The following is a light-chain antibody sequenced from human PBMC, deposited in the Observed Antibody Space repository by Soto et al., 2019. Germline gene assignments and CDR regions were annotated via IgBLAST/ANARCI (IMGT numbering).Light chain of an antibody. J-gene: IGLJ3*02. CDR1: SSNIGAGYD. CDR2: GNS. Sequence: QSVLTQPPSVSGAPGQRVTISCTGSSSNIGAGYDVHWYQQLPGTAPNLLIYGNSNRPSGAPDRFSGSKSGTSASLAITGLQAEDEADYYGQAYDSSLSGSVFGGGTEVTVL. CDR3: QAYDSSLSGSV. V-gene: IGLV1-40*01.